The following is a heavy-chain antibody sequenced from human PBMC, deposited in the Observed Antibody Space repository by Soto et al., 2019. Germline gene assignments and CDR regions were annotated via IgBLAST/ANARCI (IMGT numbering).Heavy chain of an antibody. CDR3: ASSSERRH. J-gene: IGHJ4*02. CDR2: INVGNGNT. CDR1: GYTFTNYP. Sequence: VQLVQSGAEVKKPGASVKVSCKASGYTFTNYPIHWVRQAPGQGLEWMAWINVGNGNTKYSQQYQGRVTLTRDTSASTAYTELSSLGSEDPAVYSCASSSERRHWVQGTLVTVSS. V-gene: IGHV1-3*01.